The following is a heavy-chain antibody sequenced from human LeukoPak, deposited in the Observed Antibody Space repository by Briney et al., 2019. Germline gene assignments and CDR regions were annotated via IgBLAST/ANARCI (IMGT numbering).Heavy chain of an antibody. D-gene: IGHD6-13*01. CDR1: GYTFTSYG. CDR2: ISAYNGNT. CDR3: ARDYPKAAAGDNFDY. J-gene: IGHJ4*02. V-gene: IGHV1-18*01. Sequence: GASVKVSCKASGYTFTSYGVSWVRQAPGQGLEWMGWISAYNGNTNYAQKLQGRVTMTTDTSTSTAYMELRSLRSDDTAVYCCARDYPKAAAGDNFDYWGQGTLVTVSS.